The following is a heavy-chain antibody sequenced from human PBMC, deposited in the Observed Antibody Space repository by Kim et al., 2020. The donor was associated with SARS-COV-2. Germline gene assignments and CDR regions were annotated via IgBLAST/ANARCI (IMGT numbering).Heavy chain of an antibody. Sequence: GGSLRLSCAASGFSFSDYYMNWIRQAPGRGLEGVSYISSDGGSINSADSVNGRFTFSRDNAKKSLSLQMNSLTPEDTAFYYCVRVPAEWGEGTLVSVS. CDR1: GFSFSDYY. V-gene: IGHV3-11*01. CDR3: VRVPAE. J-gene: IGHJ4*02. CDR2: ISSDGGSI.